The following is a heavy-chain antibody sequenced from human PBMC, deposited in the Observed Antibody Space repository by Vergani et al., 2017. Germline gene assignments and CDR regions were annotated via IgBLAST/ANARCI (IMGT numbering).Heavy chain of an antibody. CDR1: GYTFTSYD. J-gene: IGHJ5*02. CDR3: AREAPRTSLISNWFDP. Sequence: QVQLVQSGAEVKKPGASVKVSCKASGYTFTSYDINWVRQATGQGLEWMGWMNPNSGGTNYAQKFQGRVTMTRDTSISTAYMELSRLRSDDTAVYYCAREAPRTSLISNWFDPWGQGTLVTVSS. D-gene: IGHD2-2*01. CDR2: MNPNSGGT. V-gene: IGHV1-2*02.